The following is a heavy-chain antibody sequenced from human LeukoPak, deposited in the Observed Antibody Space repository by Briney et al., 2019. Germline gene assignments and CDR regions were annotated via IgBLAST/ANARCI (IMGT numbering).Heavy chain of an antibody. V-gene: IGHV4-59*01. D-gene: IGHD2-2*01. CDR2: IYYSGST. Sequence: SETLSLTCTVSGGSISSYYWSWIRQPPGKGLEWMGYIYYSGSTNYNPSLKSRVTISVDTSKNQFSLKLSSVTAADTAVYYCARGGGGVVVPAATFDYWGQGTLVTVSS. CDR3: ARGGGGVVVPAATFDY. J-gene: IGHJ4*02. CDR1: GGSISSYY.